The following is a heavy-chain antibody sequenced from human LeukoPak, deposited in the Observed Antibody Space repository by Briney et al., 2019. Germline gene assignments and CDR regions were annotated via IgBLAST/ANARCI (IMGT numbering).Heavy chain of an antibody. CDR1: GFTFDDYA. Sequence: GGSLRLSCAASGFTFDDYAMHWVRQAPGKGLEWVSGISGSGGSTYYADSVKGRFTISRDNSKNTLYLQMNSLRAEDTAVYYCAKGFFYDSSGGGQGTMVTVSS. D-gene: IGHD3-22*01. V-gene: IGHV3-23*01. J-gene: IGHJ3*01. CDR3: AKGFFYDSSG. CDR2: ISGSGGST.